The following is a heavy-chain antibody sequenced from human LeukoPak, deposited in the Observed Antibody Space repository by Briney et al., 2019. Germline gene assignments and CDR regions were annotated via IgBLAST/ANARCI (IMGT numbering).Heavy chain of an antibody. V-gene: IGHV4-61*01. CDR1: GGSVSGGNYY. Sequence: SETLSLTCTDSGGSVSGGNYYCSWIRQSPGKGLEWIGYIHYSGSTVYNPSLKSRVTMSIDTSKNQFSLNLSSVTAADTAVYYCARTGSTGGYWGQGTLVTVSS. CDR3: ARTGSTGGY. J-gene: IGHJ4*02. D-gene: IGHD1-1*01. CDR2: IHYSGST.